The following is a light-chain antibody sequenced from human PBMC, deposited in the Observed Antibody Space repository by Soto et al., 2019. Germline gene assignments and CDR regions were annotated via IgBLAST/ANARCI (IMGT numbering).Light chain of an antibody. Sequence: QSVLTQPPSVSGAPGQRVTISCTGSSSNIGANYDVHWCQHLPGTAPKLLIYTNSNRPSGVPDRFSGSKSGTSASLAITGLQAEDEADYYCQSYDSSLSGYVVGTGTKVTV. CDR3: QSYDSSLSGYV. V-gene: IGLV1-40*01. CDR2: TNS. J-gene: IGLJ1*01. CDR1: SSNIGANYD.